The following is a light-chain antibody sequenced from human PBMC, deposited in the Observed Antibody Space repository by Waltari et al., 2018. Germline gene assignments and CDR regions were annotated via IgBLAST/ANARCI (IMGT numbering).Light chain of an antibody. CDR2: DVS. V-gene: IGLV2-23*02. J-gene: IGLJ2*01. CDR1: SSDVWGYNS. CDR3: CSYAGNYIHVL. Sequence: QSALTQPASVSGSPGQSITISCPGTSSDVWGYNSVSWYQHHPGKAPKVIIYDVSQRPSGVSNRFSGSKSGNTASLTISGLQPEDEADYFCCSYAGNYIHVLFGGGTKLTVL.